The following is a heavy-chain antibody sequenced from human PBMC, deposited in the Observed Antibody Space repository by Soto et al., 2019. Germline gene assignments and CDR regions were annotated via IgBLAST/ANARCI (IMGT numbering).Heavy chain of an antibody. V-gene: IGHV4-39*01. D-gene: IGHD2-15*01. CDR3: ARISVASRYMDV. J-gene: IGHJ6*03. CDR1: GGSISSSSYY. CDR2: FYYSGST. Sequence: PSETLSLTCTVSGGSISSSSYYWGWIRQSPGKGLEGIGSFYYSGSTYYSPSLKSRVTISGDTSKKQISLRLSSVTATDTAVYYCARISVASRYMDVWGKGATVTVSS.